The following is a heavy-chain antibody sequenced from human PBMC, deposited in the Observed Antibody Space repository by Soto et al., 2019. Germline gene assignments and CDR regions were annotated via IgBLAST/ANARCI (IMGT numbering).Heavy chain of an antibody. CDR1: GGTFSSYA. CDR3: ARSGVGVSDFDY. CDR2: IIPIFGTA. V-gene: IGHV1-69*13. Sequence: ASVKVSCKASGGTFSSYAIIWVRQAPGQGLEWMGGIIPIFGTANYAQKFQGRVTITADESTSTAYMELSSLRSEDTAVYYCARSGVGVSDFDYWGRETLVPVSS. D-gene: IGHD3-22*01. J-gene: IGHJ4*02.